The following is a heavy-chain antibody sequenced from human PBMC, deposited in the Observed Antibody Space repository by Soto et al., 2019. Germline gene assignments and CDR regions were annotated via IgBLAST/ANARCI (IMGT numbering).Heavy chain of an antibody. V-gene: IGHV1-24*01. CDR2: FDPEDGET. CDR1: GYTLTELS. D-gene: IGHD2-15*01. Sequence: ASVKVSCKVSGYTLTELSMHWVRQAPGKGLEWMGGFDPEDGETIYAQKFQGRVTMTEDTSTDTAYMELSSLRSEDTVVYYCATAGSCSGGSCYTIGPYREPDYYSYGMDVWGQGTTVTVPS. J-gene: IGHJ6*02. CDR3: ATAGSCSGGSCYTIGPYREPDYYSYGMDV.